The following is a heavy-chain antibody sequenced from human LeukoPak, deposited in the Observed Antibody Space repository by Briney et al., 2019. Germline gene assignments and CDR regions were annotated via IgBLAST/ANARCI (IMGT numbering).Heavy chain of an antibody. CDR3: ARGPGIVGARDSDY. J-gene: IGHJ4*02. V-gene: IGHV1-69*05. Sequence: ASVKVSCKASGGTFSSYAISWVRQAPGQGLEWVGRIIPIFGTANYAQKFQGRVTITTDESTSTAYMELSSLRSEDTAVYYCARGPGIVGARDSDYWGQGTLVTVSS. CDR2: IIPIFGTA. CDR1: GGTFSSYA. D-gene: IGHD1-26*01.